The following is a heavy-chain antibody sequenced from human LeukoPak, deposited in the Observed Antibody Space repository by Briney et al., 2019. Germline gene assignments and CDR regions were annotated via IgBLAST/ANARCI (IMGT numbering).Heavy chain of an antibody. Sequence: GGSLRLSCAASGFTFSSYGMHWVRQAPGKGLEWVAFIRYDGSNKYYADSVKGRFTISRDNARNSLYLQMNSLRAEDTAVYYCARDGLAAATLHWCFDLWGRGTLVTVSS. D-gene: IGHD2-15*01. CDR1: GFTFSSYG. CDR2: IRYDGSNK. J-gene: IGHJ2*01. CDR3: ARDGLAAATLHWCFDL. V-gene: IGHV3-30*02.